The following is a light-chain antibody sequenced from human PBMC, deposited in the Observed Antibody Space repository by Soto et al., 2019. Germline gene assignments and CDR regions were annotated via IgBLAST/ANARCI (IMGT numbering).Light chain of an antibody. CDR2: GSS. CDR3: QQFGNSPKFS. Sequence: EIVLTQSPDTLSLSPGERATLSCRASQSVSSSYLAWYQQKPGQHPRLLIYGSSSRANGVPDRFSGSESETDFTLTINRLEPEDSAVYYCQQFGNSPKFSFGPGTKVDIE. CDR1: QSVSSSY. J-gene: IGKJ3*01. V-gene: IGKV3-20*01.